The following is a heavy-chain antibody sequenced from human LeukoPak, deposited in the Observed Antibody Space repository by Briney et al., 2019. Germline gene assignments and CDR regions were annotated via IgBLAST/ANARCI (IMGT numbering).Heavy chain of an antibody. CDR1: GFTFSRYE. Sequence: GGSLRLSCAASGFTFSRYEMNWVRQAPGEGLEWVSYISSSGSTIYYADSVKGRFTISRDNAKNSLYLQMNSLRAEDTAVYYCARDKDSGWYQVEFDYWGQGTLVTVSS. D-gene: IGHD6-19*01. CDR3: ARDKDSGWYQVEFDY. V-gene: IGHV3-48*03. J-gene: IGHJ4*02. CDR2: ISSSGSTI.